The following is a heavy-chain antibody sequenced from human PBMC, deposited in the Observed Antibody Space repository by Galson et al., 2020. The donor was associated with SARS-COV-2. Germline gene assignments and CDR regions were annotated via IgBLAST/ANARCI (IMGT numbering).Heavy chain of an antibody. V-gene: IGHV3-11*06. CDR1: GFTFSDYY. D-gene: IGHD3-16*01. CDR2: ISSSSSYT. CDR3: ARVEDGGNYYYDYGMDV. Sequence: GGSLRLSCAASGFTFSDYYMSWIRQAPGKGLEWVSYISSSSSYTNYADSVKGRFTISRDNAKNSLYLQMNSLRAEDTAVYYCARVEDGGNYYYDYGMDVCGQGTTVTVSS. J-gene: IGHJ6*02.